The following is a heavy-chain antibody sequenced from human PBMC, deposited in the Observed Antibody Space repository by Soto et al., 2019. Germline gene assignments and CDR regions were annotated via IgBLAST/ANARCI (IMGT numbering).Heavy chain of an antibody. V-gene: IGHV1-18*01. Sequence: ASVKVSGKASGGTLSSYTISWVRQAPGQGLEGMGWISAYNGNTNYAQKLQGRVTMTTDTSTSTAYMELRSLRSDDTSVYYCARDLGLRPFDYWGQGTLVTVSS. J-gene: IGHJ4*02. CDR2: ISAYNGNT. CDR3: ARDLGLRPFDY. CDR1: GGTLSSYT. D-gene: IGHD5-12*01.